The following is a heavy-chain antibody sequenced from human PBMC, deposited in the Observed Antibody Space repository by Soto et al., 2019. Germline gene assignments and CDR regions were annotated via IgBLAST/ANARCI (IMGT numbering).Heavy chain of an antibody. D-gene: IGHD6-19*01. Sequence: EVQLVESGGGLVQPGGSLRLSCAASGFTFSSYWMHWVRQAPGKGLVWVSRINSDGSSTSYADSVKGRFTISRDNAKNTLYLQMNSLRSEDTAVYYSHLEQRRYSSGWYSVNWFDPCGQGTLVTVAS. V-gene: IGHV3-74*01. CDR3: HLEQRRYSSGWYSVNWFDP. CDR2: INSDGSST. J-gene: IGHJ5*02. CDR1: GFTFSSYW.